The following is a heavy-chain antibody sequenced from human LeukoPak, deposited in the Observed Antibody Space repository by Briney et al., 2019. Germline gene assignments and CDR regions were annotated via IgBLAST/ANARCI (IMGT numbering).Heavy chain of an antibody. Sequence: GGSLRLSCAASGFTFSSFVMHWVRQAPGKGLEWVSLILYDGSNKYYADSVKGRFTISRDNSKNTLYLQMNSLRAEDTAVYYCARVTYSGSYQDDYWGQGTLVTVSS. CDR2: ILYDGSNK. V-gene: IGHV3-30*03. D-gene: IGHD1-26*01. CDR1: GFTFSSFV. J-gene: IGHJ4*02. CDR3: ARVTYSGSYQDDY.